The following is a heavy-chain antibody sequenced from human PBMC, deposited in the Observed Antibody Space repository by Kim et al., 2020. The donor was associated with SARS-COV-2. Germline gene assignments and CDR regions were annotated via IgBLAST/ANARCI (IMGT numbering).Heavy chain of an antibody. D-gene: IGHD2-21*01. CDR3: ARGGGYSRY. V-gene: IGHV3-48*03. CDR1: GFSFSSYD. Sequence: GGSLRLSCAASGFSFSSYDMHWVRQAPGKGLEWLSNISSSGDSIYYADSVKGRFIISRDNAKNSLYLEMNSLRAEDTAVYYCARGGGYSRYWGQGTLVTV. J-gene: IGHJ4*02. CDR2: ISSSGDSI.